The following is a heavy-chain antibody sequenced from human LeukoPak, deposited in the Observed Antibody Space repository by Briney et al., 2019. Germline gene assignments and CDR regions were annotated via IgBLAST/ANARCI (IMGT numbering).Heavy chain of an antibody. CDR3: ARDHYYGSVLDW. CDR1: GFTFTSYA. D-gene: IGHD3-10*01. Sequence: GGSLRLSCAPSGFTFTSYAMRSVRHAPGKGLEWAAVISYDGSNKYYADSVKGRFTNSKDNSKNTLYLQMNSLRAEDTAVYYCARDHYYGSVLDWWGQGTLVTVSS. J-gene: IGHJ4*02. V-gene: IGHV3-30-3*01. CDR2: ISYDGSNK.